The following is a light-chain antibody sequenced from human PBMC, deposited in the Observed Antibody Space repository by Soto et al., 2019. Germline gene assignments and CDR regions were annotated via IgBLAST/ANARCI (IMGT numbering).Light chain of an antibody. J-gene: IGLJ1*01. CDR2: GNT. Sequence: QSVLTQPPSVSGAPGQRVTISCTGSNSNIGAGYDVHWYQQLPGTAPKLLIYGNTIRPSGVPDRFSGSKSGTSASLAITGLQAEDEADYYCSLYISGSTYVFGTGTKLTVL. CDR3: SLYISGSTYV. V-gene: IGLV1-40*01. CDR1: NSNIGAGYD.